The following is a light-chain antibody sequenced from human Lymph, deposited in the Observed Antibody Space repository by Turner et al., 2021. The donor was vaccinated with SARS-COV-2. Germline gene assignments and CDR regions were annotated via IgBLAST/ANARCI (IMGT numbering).Light chain of an antibody. Sequence: DIQMTQSPSSLSASVGDRVTITCRASQSISSYLNWYQQKPGRAPNLLIYAASILQSGVPSRFSGSGSGTDFTLTISSLQPEDFATYYCQQTHSTPYTFGQGTKLEIK. CDR2: AAS. V-gene: IGKV1-39*01. CDR3: QQTHSTPYT. CDR1: QSISSY. J-gene: IGKJ2*01.